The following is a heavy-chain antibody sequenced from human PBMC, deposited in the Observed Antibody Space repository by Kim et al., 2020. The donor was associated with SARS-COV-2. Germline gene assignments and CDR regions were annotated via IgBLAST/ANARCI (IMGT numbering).Heavy chain of an antibody. J-gene: IGHJ3*01. D-gene: IGHD4-17*01. CDR3: AKDPNGDYLGAFDF. CDR2: ISGSGRTT. CDR1: GFTFSNYG. Sequence: GGSLRLSCAASGFTFSNYGLTWVRQAPGKGLEWFSAISGSGRTTRYADSVKGRFTISRDNSKNTLYLQMNSLRAEDTAVYYCAKDPNGDYLGAFDFWGQGTMVTVSS. V-gene: IGHV3-23*01.